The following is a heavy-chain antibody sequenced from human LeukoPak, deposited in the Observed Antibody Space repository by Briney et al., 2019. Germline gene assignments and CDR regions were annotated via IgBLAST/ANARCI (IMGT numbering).Heavy chain of an antibody. J-gene: IGHJ6*03. V-gene: IGHV1-8*01. Sequence: EASLKVSCKASGYTFTSYDINWVRQAPGQGLEWMGWMNPNSGNPGYGQKFQGRVTMTRNTSISTAYRELSSLRSEDTAVYYCARLYYDFWSGYLSEDYYYMDVWGKGTTVTVSS. CDR3: ARLYYDFWSGYLSEDYYYMDV. CDR1: GYTFTSYD. CDR2: MNPNSGNP. D-gene: IGHD3-3*01.